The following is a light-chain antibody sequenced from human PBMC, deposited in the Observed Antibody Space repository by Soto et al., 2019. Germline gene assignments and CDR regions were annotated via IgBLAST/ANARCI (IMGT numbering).Light chain of an antibody. J-gene: IGLJ1*01. Sequence: QSALTQPASVSGSPGQSITISCTGTSSDFGGYNYVSWYQQLPGTAPKLLIYGNSNRPSGVPDRFSGSKSGTSASLAITGLQAEDEADYYCQSYDSSLSGSVFGTGTKVTVL. V-gene: IGLV1-40*01. CDR2: GNS. CDR3: QSYDSSLSGSV. CDR1: SSDFGGYNY.